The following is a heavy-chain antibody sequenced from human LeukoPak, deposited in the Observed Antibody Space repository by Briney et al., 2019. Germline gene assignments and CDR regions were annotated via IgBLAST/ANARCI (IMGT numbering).Heavy chain of an antibody. CDR1: GYTFTGYY. V-gene: IGHV1-2*02. Sequence: ASVKVSCKASGYTFTGYYMHWVRQAPGQGLEWMGWINPNSGGTNYAQKFQGRVTMTRDTSISTAYMELSRLRSDDTAVYYCARGSKKVQLWLRLHYFGYWGQGTLVTVSS. CDR2: INPNSGGT. CDR3: ARGSKKVQLWLRLHYFGY. D-gene: IGHD5-18*01. J-gene: IGHJ4*02.